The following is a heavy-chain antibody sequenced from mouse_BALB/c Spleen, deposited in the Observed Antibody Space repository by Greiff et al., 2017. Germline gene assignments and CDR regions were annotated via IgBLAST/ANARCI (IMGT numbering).Heavy chain of an antibody. CDR3: AREGSSYVDWYFDV. V-gene: IGHV5-9-4*01. D-gene: IGHD1-1*01. J-gene: IGHJ1*01. CDR1: GFTFSSYA. Sequence: EVQVVESGGGLVKPGGSLKLSCAASGFTFSSYAMSWVRQSPEKRLEWVAEISSGGSYTYYPDTVTGRFTISRDNAKNTLYLEMSSLRSEDTAMYYCAREGSSYVDWYFDVWGAGTTVTVSS. CDR2: ISSGGSYT.